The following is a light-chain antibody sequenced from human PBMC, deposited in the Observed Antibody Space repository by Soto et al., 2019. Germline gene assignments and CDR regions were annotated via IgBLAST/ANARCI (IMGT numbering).Light chain of an antibody. CDR2: LGC. Sequence: DIVMTQSPLSLPVTPGEPASISCRSSQSLLHSNGYNYLDWYLQKPGQSPQLLTYLGCNRASGVPDRFSGSGSGTDLTLKISRVEAEDVGVYYCMQALQTPRTFGQGTKVEIK. CDR3: MQALQTPRT. V-gene: IGKV2-28*01. J-gene: IGKJ1*01. CDR1: QSLLHSNGYNY.